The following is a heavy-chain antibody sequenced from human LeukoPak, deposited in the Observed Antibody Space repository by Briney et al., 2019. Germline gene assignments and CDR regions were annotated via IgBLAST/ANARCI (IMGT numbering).Heavy chain of an antibody. D-gene: IGHD4-11*01. Sequence: ASVNISGMASGYTFRGNYIHWLRQAPGQGLEWMGWIDANNGDTKSAQKFQGRVTMSRDTSISTAYMDLSSLSPDDAAVYYCARDPSSVTLYFFDYWGQGTLVTVSS. J-gene: IGHJ4*02. CDR3: ARDPSSVTLYFFDY. V-gene: IGHV1-2*02. CDR1: GYTFRGNY. CDR2: IDANNGDT.